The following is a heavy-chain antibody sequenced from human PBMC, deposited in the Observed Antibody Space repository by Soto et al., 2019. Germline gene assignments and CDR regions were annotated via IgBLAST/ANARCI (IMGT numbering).Heavy chain of an antibody. CDR1: GFSLSTSGVS. CDR2: IYWDDDK. V-gene: IGHV2-5*02. CDR3: AHSSSRWPLGY. Sequence: QITLKESGPTLVKPTQTLTLTCTFSGFSLSTSGVSVVWIRQPPGKALQWLALIYWDDDKRYSPSLKNRLTITQDTSKNQVVLTLTNVDHVDTATFFCAHSSSRWPLGYWGQGTLVTVSS. J-gene: IGHJ4*02. D-gene: IGHD4-17*01.